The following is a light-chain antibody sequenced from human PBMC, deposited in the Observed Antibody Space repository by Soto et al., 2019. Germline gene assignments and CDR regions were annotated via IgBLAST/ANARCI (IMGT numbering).Light chain of an antibody. Sequence: SALTQPASMSGSPGQSITISCTGTSSDVGGYNRVSWYQQPPGTAPKLIIYEASNRPSGVPDRFSGSKSGNTASLTISGLQAADEADYYCSLYTSENTYVFGTGTKVTVL. CDR2: EAS. CDR1: SSDVGGYNR. CDR3: SLYTSENTYV. J-gene: IGLJ1*01. V-gene: IGLV2-18*01.